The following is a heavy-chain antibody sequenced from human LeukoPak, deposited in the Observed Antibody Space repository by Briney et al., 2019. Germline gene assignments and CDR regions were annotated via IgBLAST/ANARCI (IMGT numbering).Heavy chain of an antibody. CDR1: GGSISSISYY. CDR2: IYYRGST. CDR3: ARLYGNFQNYYDY. Sequence: PSETLSLTCTVSGGSISSISYYWGWIRQPPGKGLECIGHIYYRGSTFYNPSLRGRVTISVDTSKNHFSVKLTSVTTADTAVYYCARLYGNFQNYYDYWGQGTLVTVSS. J-gene: IGHJ4*02. V-gene: IGHV4-39*07. D-gene: IGHD1-7*01.